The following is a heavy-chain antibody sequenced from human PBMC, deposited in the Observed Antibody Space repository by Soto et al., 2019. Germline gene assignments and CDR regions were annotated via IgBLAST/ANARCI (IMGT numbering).Heavy chain of an antibody. D-gene: IGHD6-6*01. J-gene: IGHJ6*03. CDR2: ISAYNGNT. CDR1: GYTFTSYG. V-gene: IGHV1-18*01. Sequence: ASVKVSCKASGYTFTSYGISWVRQAPGQGLEWMGWISAYNGNTNYAQKLQGRVTMTTDTSTSTAYMELRSLRSDDTAVYYCARGIDQLFYYYYMDVWGKGTTVTVSS. CDR3: ARGIDQLFYYYYMDV.